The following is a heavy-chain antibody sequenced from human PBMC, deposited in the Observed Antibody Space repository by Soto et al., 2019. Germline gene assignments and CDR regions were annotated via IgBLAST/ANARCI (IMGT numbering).Heavy chain of an antibody. CDR1: GFTFSSYA. CDR3: AKGGGYCSGGSCYSGIDY. Sequence: EVQLLESGGGLVQPGGSLRLSCAASGFTFSSYAMSWVRQAPGKGLEWVSAINGSGGSTYYADSVKGRFTISRDNSKNTLYLQMNSLRAEDTAVYYCAKGGGYCSGGSCYSGIDYWGQGTLVTVSS. J-gene: IGHJ4*02. D-gene: IGHD2-15*01. CDR2: INGSGGST. V-gene: IGHV3-23*01.